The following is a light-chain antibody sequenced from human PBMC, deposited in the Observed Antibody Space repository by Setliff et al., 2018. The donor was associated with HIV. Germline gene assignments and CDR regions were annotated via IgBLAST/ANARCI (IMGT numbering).Light chain of an antibody. CDR1: SSNIGRNT. J-gene: IGLJ2*01. CDR3: AAWEDSLDGRVV. V-gene: IGLV1-44*01. CDR2: SNN. Sequence: QSVLTQPPSASGTPGQRVIISCSGSSSNIGRNTVNWYQQLPGTAPQLLIYSNNQRPSGVPDRFSGSKSGTPASLAISGLQSEDEADYYCAAWEDSLDGRVVFGGGTQLTV.